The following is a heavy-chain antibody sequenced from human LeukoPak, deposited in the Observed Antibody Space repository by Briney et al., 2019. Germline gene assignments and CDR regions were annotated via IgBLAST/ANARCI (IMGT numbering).Heavy chain of an antibody. J-gene: IGHJ6*03. CDR3: AKGAGSSWYYYYYMDV. V-gene: IGHV3-23*01. CDR2: ISGSGGSAGST. D-gene: IGHD6-13*01. Sequence: GGSLRLSCAASGFIFSSYTMTWVRQAPGRGLEWVSGISGSGGSAGSTYHTDSVKGRFTISRDNSKNTLYLQMNSLRAEDTAVYYCAKGAGSSWYYYYYMDVWGKGTTVTVSS. CDR1: GFIFSSYT.